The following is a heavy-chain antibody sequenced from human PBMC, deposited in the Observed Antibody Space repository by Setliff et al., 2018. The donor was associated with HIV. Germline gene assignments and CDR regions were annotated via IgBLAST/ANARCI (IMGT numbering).Heavy chain of an antibody. CDR1: GYTFTNYF. J-gene: IGHJ4*02. CDR3: ATVRIVGATEFDY. V-gene: IGHV1-69-2*01. Sequence: ASVKVSCKASGYTFTNYFMHWVRQAPGEGLEWVGRVDPEDGETRYAMKFQGSVTISADTSTDTTYLSLTSLRSQDMAVYYCATVRIVGATEFDYWGQGTVVTVS. CDR2: VDPEDGET. D-gene: IGHD1-26*01.